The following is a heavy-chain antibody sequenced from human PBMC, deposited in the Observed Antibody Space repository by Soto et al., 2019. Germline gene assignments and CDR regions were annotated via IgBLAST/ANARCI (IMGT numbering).Heavy chain of an antibody. Sequence: ASVKVSCKSSGYTFTSYYMHWVRQAPGQGLEWMGIINPSGGSTSYAQKFQGRVTMTRDTSTGTVYMELSSLRSEDTAVYYCARDWEVVAATPEYGMDVWGQGTTVTVS. D-gene: IGHD2-15*01. CDR3: ARDWEVVAATPEYGMDV. V-gene: IGHV1-46*01. CDR1: GYTFTSYY. CDR2: INPSGGST. J-gene: IGHJ6*02.